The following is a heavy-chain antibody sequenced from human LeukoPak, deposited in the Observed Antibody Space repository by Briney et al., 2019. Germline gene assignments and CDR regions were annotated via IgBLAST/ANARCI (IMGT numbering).Heavy chain of an antibody. CDR3: ASHYYDSNVGDAFDI. CDR2: INPNSGGT. J-gene: IGHJ3*02. CDR1: GYTFTGYY. Sequence: ASVKVSCKASGYTFTGYYMHWVRQAPGQGLEWMGWINPNSGGTNYAQKFQGRVTMTRDTSISTAYMELSRLRSDDTAVYYCASHYYDSNVGDAFDIWGQGTMVTVSS. V-gene: IGHV1-2*02. D-gene: IGHD3-22*01.